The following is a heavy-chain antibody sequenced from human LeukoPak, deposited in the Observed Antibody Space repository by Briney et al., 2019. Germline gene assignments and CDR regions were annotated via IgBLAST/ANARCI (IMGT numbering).Heavy chain of an antibody. J-gene: IGHJ5*02. CDR1: GFTFSSYA. Sequence: GGSLRLTCAASGFTFSSYAMSWVRQAPGKGLEWVSVISGSGGGTYYADSVKGRFTISRDISKNTLYLQMNSLRAEDTAMYYCARRLTQYDCFDPWGQGILVTVSS. D-gene: IGHD2-2*01. CDR3: ARRLTQYDCFDP. V-gene: IGHV3-23*01. CDR2: ISGSGGGT.